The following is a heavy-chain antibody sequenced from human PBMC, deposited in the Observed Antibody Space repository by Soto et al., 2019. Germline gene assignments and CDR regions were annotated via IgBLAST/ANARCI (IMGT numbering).Heavy chain of an antibody. CDR3: ARGDSYGDTFDY. Sequence: SETLSLTCTVSGGSISSYPWSWIRQPAGKGLEWIGHIYTSGSTNHNPSLKSRVTMSVDTSKKQFSLKLRSVTAADTAVYYCARGDSYGDTFDYWGPGSPDTVSS. CDR2: IYTSGST. CDR1: GGSISSYP. V-gene: IGHV4-4*07. J-gene: IGHJ4*02. D-gene: IGHD5-18*01.